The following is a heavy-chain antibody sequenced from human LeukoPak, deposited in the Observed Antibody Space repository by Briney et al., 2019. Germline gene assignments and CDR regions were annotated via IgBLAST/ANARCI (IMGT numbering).Heavy chain of an antibody. D-gene: IGHD1-7*01. J-gene: IGHJ4*02. CDR3: ARGGLELRSLDY. V-gene: IGHV1-69*05. CDR1: GGTFSSYA. Sequence: GASVKVSCKASGGTFSSYAISWVRQAPGQGLEWMGGIIPIFGTANYAQKFQGRVTITTDESTSTAYMELSSLRSEDTAVYYCARGGLELRSLDYWGQGTLVTVSS. CDR2: IIPIFGTA.